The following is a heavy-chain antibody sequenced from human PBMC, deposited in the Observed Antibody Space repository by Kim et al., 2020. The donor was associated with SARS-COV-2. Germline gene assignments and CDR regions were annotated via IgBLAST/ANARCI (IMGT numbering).Heavy chain of an antibody. CDR1: GGSISSDW. CDR2: IHPSGST. Sequence: SETLSLTCNVSGGSISSDWWSWIRRPAGKGLEWIWRIHPSGSTNYNPSLKSRVSISLDTSKNQFSLQVNSVTAADTAIYFCAREETSSGRAFDCWGQGTLVTVSS. CDR3: AREETSSGRAFDC. V-gene: IGHV4-4*07. J-gene: IGHJ4*02. D-gene: IGHD6-6*01.